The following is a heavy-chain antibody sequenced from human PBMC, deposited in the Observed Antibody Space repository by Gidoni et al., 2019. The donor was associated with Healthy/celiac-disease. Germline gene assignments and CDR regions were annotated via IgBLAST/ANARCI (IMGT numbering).Heavy chain of an antibody. D-gene: IGHD5-12*01. CDR3: ARENQWLRFFDY. CDR1: GFTFSSYG. Sequence: QVQLVESGGGVVQPGRSLRLSCAASGFTFSSYGMHWVRQAPGKGLEWVAVIWYDGSNKYYADSVKGRFTISRDNSKNTLYLQMNSLRAEDTAVYYCARENQWLRFFDYWGQGTPVTVSS. CDR2: IWYDGSNK. V-gene: IGHV3-33*01. J-gene: IGHJ4*02.